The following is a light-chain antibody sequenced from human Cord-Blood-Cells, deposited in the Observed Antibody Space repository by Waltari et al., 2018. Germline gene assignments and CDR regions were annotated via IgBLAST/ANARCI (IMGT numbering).Light chain of an antibody. CDR2: RNN. CDR1: SSNIGSNT. Sequence: QSVLTQPPSASGTPGQRVTISCSGSSSNIGSNTVNCYQQLPGTAPKLLIYRNNQRPSGVPDRFSGSKSGTSASLAISGLQAEDEADYYCAAWDDSLNGNWVFGGGTKLTVL. CDR3: AAWDDSLNGNWV. J-gene: IGLJ3*02. V-gene: IGLV1-44*01.